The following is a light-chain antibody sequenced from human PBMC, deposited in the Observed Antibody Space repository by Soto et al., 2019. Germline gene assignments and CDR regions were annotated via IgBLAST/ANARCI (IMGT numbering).Light chain of an antibody. J-gene: IGKJ3*01. V-gene: IGKV3-20*01. Sequence: EIVLTQSPGTLSLSPGERAPLSCRSSQSINSRYLAWYQQKPGQAPRLLIYGASSRATGIPDRFSGSGSGTDFTLTISRLEPEDFAVYDCQQLGSSPGFTFGPGTIVDIK. CDR3: QQLGSSPGFT. CDR1: QSINSRY. CDR2: GAS.